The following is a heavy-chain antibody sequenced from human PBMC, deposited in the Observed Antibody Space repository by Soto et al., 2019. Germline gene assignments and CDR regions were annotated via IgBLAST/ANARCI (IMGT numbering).Heavy chain of an antibody. Sequence: VQLLESGGGLVQPGGSLRLSCAASGFTFSSYAMSWVRQAPGKGLEWVSAISGSGGSTYYADSVNGRFTISRDNSKNTLYLQMNSLRAEDTAVYYCAKDQPGPVGDTCYFDYWGQGTLVTVSS. CDR2: ISGSGGST. CDR3: AKDQPGPVGDTCYFDY. J-gene: IGHJ4*02. CDR1: GFTFSSYA. D-gene: IGHD1-26*01. V-gene: IGHV3-23*01.